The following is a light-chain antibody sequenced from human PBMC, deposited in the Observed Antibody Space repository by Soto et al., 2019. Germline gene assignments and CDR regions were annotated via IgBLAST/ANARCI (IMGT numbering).Light chain of an antibody. CDR1: ESVSSTY. CDR2: GAS. CDR3: QQYGSSPPDT. Sequence: EIVLTQSPGTLSLSPGDRATLSCRASESVSSTYLAWYQQKPGQAPRLLICGASSRASGIPDRFSGSGSGTDFTLTISRLEPEDFAVYYCQQYGSSPPDTFGGGTKVEIK. J-gene: IGKJ4*01. V-gene: IGKV3-20*01.